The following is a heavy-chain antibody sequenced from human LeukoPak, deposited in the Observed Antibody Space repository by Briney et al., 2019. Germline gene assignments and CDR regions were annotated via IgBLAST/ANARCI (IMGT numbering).Heavy chain of an antibody. D-gene: IGHD6-6*01. J-gene: IGHJ4*02. V-gene: IGHV2-70*11. Sequence: SGPTLVNPTQTLTLTCTFSGFSLSTSGMCVSWIRQPPGKGLEWLARIDWDDDKYYSTSLKTRLTISKDTSKNQVVLTMTNMDPVDTATYYCARIHRYSSSSRAFDYWGQGTLVTVSS. CDR2: IDWDDDK. CDR1: GFSLSTSGMC. CDR3: ARIHRYSSSSRAFDY.